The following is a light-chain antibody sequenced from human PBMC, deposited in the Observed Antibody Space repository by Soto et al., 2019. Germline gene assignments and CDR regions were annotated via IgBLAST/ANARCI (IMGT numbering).Light chain of an antibody. Sequence: DIQMTQSPSSLSASVGDRVTITCRASQSISSYLNWYQQKPGKVPKLLIYGASSVQSGVPSRFSGGGSGTDFTLTISSLQPEDYATYYCQPSYSAPWTFGQGTEVEIK. CDR1: QSISSY. CDR3: QPSYSAPWT. CDR2: GAS. J-gene: IGKJ1*01. V-gene: IGKV1-39*01.